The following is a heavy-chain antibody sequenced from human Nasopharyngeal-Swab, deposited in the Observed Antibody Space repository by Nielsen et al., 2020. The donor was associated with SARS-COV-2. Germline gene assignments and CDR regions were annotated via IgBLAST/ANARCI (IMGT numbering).Heavy chain of an antibody. CDR2: INPSGGST. CDR3: ASGKDSSGWYGDNWFDP. Sequence: ASVKVSCKVSGYTLTELSMHWVRQAPGQGLEWMGIINPSGGSTSYAQKFQGRVTMTRDTSTSTVYMELSSLRSEDTAVYYCASGKDSSGWYGDNWFDPWGQGTLVTVSS. CDR1: GYTLTELS. D-gene: IGHD6-19*01. V-gene: IGHV1-46*01. J-gene: IGHJ5*02.